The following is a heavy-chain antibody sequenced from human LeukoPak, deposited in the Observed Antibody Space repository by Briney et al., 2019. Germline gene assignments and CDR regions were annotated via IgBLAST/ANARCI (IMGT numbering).Heavy chain of an antibody. CDR1: GGSISSGSYY. CDR3: ARESTVNYYYMDV. CDR2: IYTSGST. D-gene: IGHD4-17*01. Sequence: PSETLSLTCTVSGGSISSGSYYWSWIRQPAGKGLEWIGRIYTSGSTNYNPSLKSRVTISVDTSKNQFSLKLSSVTAADTAVYYCARESTVNYYYMDVWGKGTTGTISS. V-gene: IGHV4-61*02. J-gene: IGHJ6*03.